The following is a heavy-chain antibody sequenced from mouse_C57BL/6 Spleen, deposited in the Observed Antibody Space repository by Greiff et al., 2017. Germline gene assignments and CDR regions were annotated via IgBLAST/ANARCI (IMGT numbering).Heavy chain of an antibody. CDR3: ARYFGGYYAMDC. V-gene: IGHV1-55*01. J-gene: IGHJ4*01. CDR1: GYTFTSYW. Sequence: QVQLQQPGAELVKPGASVKMSCKASGYTFTSYWITWVKQRPGQGLEWIGDIYPGSGSTNYNEKFKSKATLTVDTSSSTAYMQRSRLTSEDSAVYYCARYFGGYYAMDCWGQGTSVTVSS. CDR2: IYPGSGST. D-gene: IGHD3-1*01.